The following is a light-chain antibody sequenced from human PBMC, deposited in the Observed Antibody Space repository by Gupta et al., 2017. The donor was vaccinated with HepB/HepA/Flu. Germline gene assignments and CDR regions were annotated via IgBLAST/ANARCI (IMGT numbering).Light chain of an antibody. CDR2: RSK. CDR1: SHTVGDQG. CDR3: SAGENSRKGWV. J-gene: IGLJ3*02. V-gene: IGLV10-54*04. Sequence: QPGRTQPPSVSKGLTQTATLTCTGSSHTVGDQGVAWLQQHQGHPPKLVSYRSKDRPSGISDRFSASRSGNTATLTITGLQAEDEADYFCSAGENSRKGWVLGGGTKLTGL.